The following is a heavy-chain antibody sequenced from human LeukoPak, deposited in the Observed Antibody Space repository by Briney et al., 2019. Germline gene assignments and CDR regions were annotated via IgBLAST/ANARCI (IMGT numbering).Heavy chain of an antibody. J-gene: IGHJ6*03. CDR2: IIPIFGTT. CDR1: GYTFTGYY. D-gene: IGHD3-10*01. CDR3: ARNRRVVRGVNIVENYYYYMDV. Sequence: GASVKVSCKASGYTFTGYYMHWVRQAPGQGLEWMGAIIPIFGTTNSAQKFQGRVTIIADESTRTVYMELSSLRSEDTAVYCCARNRRVVRGVNIVENYYYYMDVWGKGTTVTISS. V-gene: IGHV1-69*13.